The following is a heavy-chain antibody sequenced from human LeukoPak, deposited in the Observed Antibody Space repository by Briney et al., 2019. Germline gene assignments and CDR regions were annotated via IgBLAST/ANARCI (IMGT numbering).Heavy chain of an antibody. CDR1: GGSISSYY. V-gene: IGHV4-59*01. D-gene: IGHD4/OR15-4a*01. J-gene: IGHJ4*02. CDR2: IYYSGSA. CDR3: ARGGTQLTFPV. Sequence: PSETQSLTCTVSGGSISSYYWSWIRQPPGKGLEWIGYIYYSGSANYNPSLKSRVTISVDTSKNQFSLKLASVSAADTAVYYCARGGTQLTFPVWGQGTLVTVSS.